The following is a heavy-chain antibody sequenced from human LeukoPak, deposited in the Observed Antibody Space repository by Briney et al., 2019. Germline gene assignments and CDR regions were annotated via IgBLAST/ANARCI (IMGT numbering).Heavy chain of an antibody. CDR2: IYTSGST. Sequence: PSETLSLTCTVSGGSISSYYWSWIQQPAGKGLEWIGRIYTSGSTNYNPSLKSRVTMSVDTSKNQFSLKLNSVTAADTASYYCARDLDYYDSSGYRNWFDPWGQGTLVTVSS. CDR1: GGSISSYY. D-gene: IGHD3-22*01. CDR3: ARDLDYYDSSGYRNWFDP. J-gene: IGHJ5*02. V-gene: IGHV4-4*07.